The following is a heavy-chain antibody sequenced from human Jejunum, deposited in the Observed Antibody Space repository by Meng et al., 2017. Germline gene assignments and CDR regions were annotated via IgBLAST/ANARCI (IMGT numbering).Heavy chain of an antibody. Sequence: GESLKISCAVSGFTFSSYAMSWVRQAPGKGLEWVSAISGGGGATYYADSVKGRFIISRDNSKNTLDLQMNSLRADDTAVYYCAKDRGDTWRTASLFDPWGQGILVTVSS. V-gene: IGHV3-23*01. CDR1: GFTFSSYA. J-gene: IGHJ5*02. CDR2: ISGGGGAT. CDR3: AKDRGDTWRTASLFDP. D-gene: IGHD3-10*01.